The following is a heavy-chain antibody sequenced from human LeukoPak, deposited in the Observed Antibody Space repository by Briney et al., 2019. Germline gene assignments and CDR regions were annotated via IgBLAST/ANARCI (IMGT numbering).Heavy chain of an antibody. Sequence: SETLSLTCTVSGLSITYDTYYWAWIRQPPGKGLEWIGSIYASGSTYYSPSLKSRVIISVDASKNHFSLTLSAVTAADAAVYYCARDPRGRYEDWFDPWGQGTLVTVSS. V-gene: IGHV4-39*07. CDR3: ARDPRGRYEDWFDP. CDR2: IYASGST. D-gene: IGHD1-26*01. J-gene: IGHJ5*02. CDR1: GLSITYDTYY.